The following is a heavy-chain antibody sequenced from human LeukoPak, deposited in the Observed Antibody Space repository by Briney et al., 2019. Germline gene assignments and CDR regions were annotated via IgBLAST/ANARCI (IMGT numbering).Heavy chain of an antibody. Sequence: GGSLRLSCAASGFTFSSYAMSWVRQAPGKGLEWVSAISGNGGSTYYADSVKGRFTISRDNSKNTLYLQMNSLRAEDTAVYYCARGTSRAAAGPSVWGQGTLVTVSS. V-gene: IGHV3-23*01. CDR3: ARGTSRAAAGPSV. CDR1: GFTFSSYA. CDR2: ISGNGGST. D-gene: IGHD6-13*01. J-gene: IGHJ4*02.